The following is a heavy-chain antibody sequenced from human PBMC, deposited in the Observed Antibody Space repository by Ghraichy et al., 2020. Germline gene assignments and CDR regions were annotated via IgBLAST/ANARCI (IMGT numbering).Heavy chain of an antibody. CDR1: GFTFSSYS. CDR3: AREGYYGSGSYFESHAFDI. V-gene: IGHV3-48*02. CDR2: ISSSSSTI. J-gene: IGHJ3*02. Sequence: LSLTCAASGFTFSSYSMNWVRQAPGKGLEWVSYISSSSSTIYYADSVKGRFTISRDNAKNSLYLQMNSLRDEDTAVYYCAREGYYGSGSYFESHAFDIWGQGTMVTVSS. D-gene: IGHD3-10*01.